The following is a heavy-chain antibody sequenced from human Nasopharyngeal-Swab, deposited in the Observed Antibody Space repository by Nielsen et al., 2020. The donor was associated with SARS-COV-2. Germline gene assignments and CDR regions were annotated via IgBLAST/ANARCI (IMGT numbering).Heavy chain of an antibody. Sequence: WIRQSPSRSLEWLGRTYYRSKWYNDYAVSVKSRITINPDTSKNQFSLQLNSVTPEDTAVYYCARDRGSSWPYYYYYGMDVWGQGTTVTVSS. CDR2: TYYRSKWYN. V-gene: IGHV6-1*01. D-gene: IGHD6-13*01. J-gene: IGHJ6*02. CDR3: ARDRGSSWPYYYYYGMDV.